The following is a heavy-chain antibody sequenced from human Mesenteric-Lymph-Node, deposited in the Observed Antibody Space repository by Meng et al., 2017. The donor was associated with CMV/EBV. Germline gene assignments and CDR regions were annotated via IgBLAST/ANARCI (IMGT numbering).Heavy chain of an antibody. CDR2: VYYTGST. V-gene: IGHV4-59*01. Sequence: GSLRLSCTVSGGSISNYYWSWIRQPPGKGLEWIGYVYYTGSTNYNPSLKSRVTISVDTSKNQFSLKLRSVTAADTALYYCARDQGIHWFDPWGQGTLVTVSS. CDR1: GGSISNYY. J-gene: IGHJ5*02. D-gene: IGHD6-13*01. CDR3: ARDQGIHWFDP.